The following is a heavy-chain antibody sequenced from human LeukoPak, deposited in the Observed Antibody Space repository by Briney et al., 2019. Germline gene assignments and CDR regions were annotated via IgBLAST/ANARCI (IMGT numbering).Heavy chain of an antibody. CDR2: IKQDGSEK. D-gene: IGHD2-21*02. CDR1: GFTFSSYW. CDR3: ARELYSECGGDCYSNADY. V-gene: IGHV3-7*01. Sequence: GGSLRLSCAASGFTFSSYWMSWVRQAPGKGLEWVANIKQDGSEKYYVDSVKGRFTISRDNAKNSLYLQMNSLRAEDTAVYYYARELYSECGGDCYSNADYWGQGTLVTVSS. J-gene: IGHJ4*02.